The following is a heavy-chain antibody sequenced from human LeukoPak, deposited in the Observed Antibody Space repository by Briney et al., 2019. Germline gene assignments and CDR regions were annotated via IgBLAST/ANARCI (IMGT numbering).Heavy chain of an antibody. D-gene: IGHD6-13*01. CDR1: GGSISSYY. Sequence: SETLSLTCTVSGGSISSYYWSWIRQPPGKGLGWVGYIFYSGSTNYNRCLKSRVTIAVDTSKNQFSLKLSSVTAADPAVYYCATDIAAAGPAFDIWGQGTMVTVSS. J-gene: IGHJ3*02. CDR2: IFYSGST. V-gene: IGHV4-59*01. CDR3: ATDIAAAGPAFDI.